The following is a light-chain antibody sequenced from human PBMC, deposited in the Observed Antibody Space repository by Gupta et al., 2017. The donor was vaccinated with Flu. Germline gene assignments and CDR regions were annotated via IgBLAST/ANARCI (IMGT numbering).Light chain of an antibody. V-gene: IGKV4-1*01. CDR2: WAS. Sequence: DIVMTQPQYSLPVPLGERATTNCKSSQSVLYSSNNKNYLAWYQQKPGQPPKLLIYWASTRESGVPDRFSGSGSGTDFTLTISSLQAEDVAVYFCQQYYRTPPWTFGQGTRLEIK. J-gene: IGKJ1*01. CDR3: QQYYRTPPWT. CDR1: QSVLYSSNNKNY.